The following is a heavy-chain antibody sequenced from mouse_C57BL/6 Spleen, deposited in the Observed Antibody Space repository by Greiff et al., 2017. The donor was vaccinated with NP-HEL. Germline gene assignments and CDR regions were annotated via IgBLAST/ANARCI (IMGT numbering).Heavy chain of an antibody. Sequence: QVQLKQSGPGLVAPSQSLSITCTVSGFSLTSYAISWVRQPPGKGLEWLGVIWNGGGTNYNSALTSRLSISKDNSKSQVFLKMNSLQTDDTARYYCARNNGYYVNFDYWGQGTTLTVSS. J-gene: IGHJ2*01. CDR1: GFSLTSYA. CDR2: IWNGGGT. CDR3: ARNNGYYVNFDY. D-gene: IGHD2-3*01. V-gene: IGHV2-9-1*01.